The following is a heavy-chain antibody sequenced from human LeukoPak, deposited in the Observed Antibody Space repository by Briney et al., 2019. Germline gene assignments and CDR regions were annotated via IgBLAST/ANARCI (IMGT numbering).Heavy chain of an antibody. CDR1: GFTFSNYA. D-gene: IGHD1-26*01. CDR2: ISGSGVST. J-gene: IGHJ6*03. CDR3: AKGASYQPFYYYYMDV. V-gene: IGHV3-23*01. Sequence: TGGSLRLSCAASGFTFSNYAMNWVRQAPGKGLEWVSAISGSGVSTYYADSVKGRFTISRDISKNTLYLQTNSLRAEDTAVYYCAKGASYQPFYYYYMDVWGKGTTVTVSS.